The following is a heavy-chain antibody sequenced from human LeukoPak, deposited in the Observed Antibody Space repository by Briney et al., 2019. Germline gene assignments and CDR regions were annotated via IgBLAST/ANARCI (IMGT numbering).Heavy chain of an antibody. CDR1: GGSFSGYY. V-gene: IGHV4-34*01. D-gene: IGHD3-3*01. CDR3: ARLTPYYDFWSGYYHDAFDI. J-gene: IGHJ3*02. Sequence: SETLSLTCAVYGGSFSGYYWSWIRQPPGKGLEWIGEINHSGSTNYNPSLKSRVTISVDTSKNQFSLKPSSVTAADTAVYYCARLTPYYDFWSGYYHDAFDIWGQGTMVTVSS. CDR2: INHSGST.